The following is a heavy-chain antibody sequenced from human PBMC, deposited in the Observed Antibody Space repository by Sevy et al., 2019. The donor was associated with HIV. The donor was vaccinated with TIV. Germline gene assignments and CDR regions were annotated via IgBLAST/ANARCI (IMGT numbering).Heavy chain of an antibody. D-gene: IGHD3-10*01. CDR2: IYPGDSDT. CDR1: GYSFTSYW. J-gene: IGHJ5*02. Sequence: GESLKISCKGSGYSFTSYWIGWARQMPGKGLEWMGIIYPGDSDTRYSPSFQGQVTISADKSISTAYLQWSSLKASDTAMYYCARHVTMVRGVIEWFDPWGQGTLVTVSS. CDR3: ARHVTMVRGVIEWFDP. V-gene: IGHV5-51*01.